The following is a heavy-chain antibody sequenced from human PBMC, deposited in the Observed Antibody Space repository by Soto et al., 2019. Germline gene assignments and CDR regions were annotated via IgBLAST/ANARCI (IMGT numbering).Heavy chain of an antibody. CDR2: IYYSGST. CDR3: ARLYGLDAFDI. Sequence: PSETLSLTCTVSGGSISSYYWSWIRQPPGKGLEWIGYIYYSGSTNYNPSLKSRVTISVDTSKNRFSLKLSSVTAADTAVYYCARLYGLDAFDIWGQGTMVTVSS. V-gene: IGHV4-59*08. CDR1: GGSISSYY. J-gene: IGHJ3*02. D-gene: IGHD3-16*02.